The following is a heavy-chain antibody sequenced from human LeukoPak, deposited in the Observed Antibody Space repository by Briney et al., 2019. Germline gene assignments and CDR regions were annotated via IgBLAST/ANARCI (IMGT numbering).Heavy chain of an antibody. Sequence: GGSLRLSCAASGFTFSSYSMNWVRQAPGKGLEWVSSISSSSSYIYYADSVKGRFTISRDNAKNSLYLQMNSLRAEDTAVYYCARDLIAVNRGGVYYYYYGMDVWGQGTTVTVSS. CDR1: GFTFSSYS. V-gene: IGHV3-21*01. CDR3: ARDLIAVNRGGVYYYYYGMDV. CDR2: ISSSSSYI. J-gene: IGHJ6*02. D-gene: IGHD6-19*01.